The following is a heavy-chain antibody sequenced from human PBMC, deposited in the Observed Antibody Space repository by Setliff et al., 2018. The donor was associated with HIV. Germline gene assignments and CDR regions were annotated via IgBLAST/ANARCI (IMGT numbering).Heavy chain of an antibody. J-gene: IGHJ6*02. V-gene: IGHV4-61*02. D-gene: IGHD3-10*01. CDR1: GGFINSGGYY. Sequence: SETLSLTCTVSGGFINSGGYYWVWIRQPALKGLEWIGRIYTSGLTNYNPSLKSRVTISVDTSKNQVSLKLSSVTASDTAVYYCARARYIVIRGDAGMDVWGPGTTVTVSS. CDR3: ARARYIVIRGDAGMDV. CDR2: IYTSGLT.